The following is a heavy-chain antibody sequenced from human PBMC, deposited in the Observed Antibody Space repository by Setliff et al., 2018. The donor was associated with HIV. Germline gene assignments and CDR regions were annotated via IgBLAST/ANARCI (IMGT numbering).Heavy chain of an antibody. CDR3: AKGRRGYDSRLFYYHHGMDV. CDR2: SNQSGSG. D-gene: IGHD5-12*01. CDR1: GGSLRDYY. V-gene: IGHV4-34*01. Sequence: PSETLSLTCVMYGGSLRDYYWSWIRQSPGKGLEWIGESNQSGSGNYNPSLKSRVTISVDTSRNEFFLNMGSVTAADTAVYYCAKGRRGYDSRLFYYHHGMDVWGQGTKVTVSS. J-gene: IGHJ6*02.